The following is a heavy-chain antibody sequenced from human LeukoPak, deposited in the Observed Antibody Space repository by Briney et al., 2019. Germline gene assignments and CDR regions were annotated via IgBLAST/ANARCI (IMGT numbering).Heavy chain of an antibody. D-gene: IGHD1-26*01. V-gene: IGHV4-38-2*02. J-gene: IGHJ4*02. CDR1: GYSISTGYY. CDR3: ARDREGYSGSYGGGY. CDR2: FYHGGST. Sequence: PSETLSLTCTVSGYSISTGYYWDWIRQPPGKGLEWIGTFYHGGSTYYNPSLRSRVTISVDTSKNQFSLNLTSVTAADTAVYYCARDREGYSGSYGGGYWGQGTLVTVSS.